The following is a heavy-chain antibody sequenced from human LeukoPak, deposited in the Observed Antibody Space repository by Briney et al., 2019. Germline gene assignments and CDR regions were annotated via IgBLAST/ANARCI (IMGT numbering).Heavy chain of an antibody. CDR1: GGSISSGDYY. CDR2: IYYSGST. V-gene: IGHV4-30-4*08. Sequence: SETLSLTCTVSGGSISSGDYYWSWIRQPPGKGLEWIGYIYYSGSTYYNPSLKSRVTISVDTSKNQFSLKLSSVTAADTAVYYCATSLPTIFGVEHFDYWGQGTLVTVSS. D-gene: IGHD3-3*01. CDR3: ATSLPTIFGVEHFDY. J-gene: IGHJ4*02.